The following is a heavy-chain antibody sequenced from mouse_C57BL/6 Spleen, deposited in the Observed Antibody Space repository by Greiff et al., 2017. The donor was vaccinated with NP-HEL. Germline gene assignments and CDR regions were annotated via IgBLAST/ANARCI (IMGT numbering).Heavy chain of an antibody. CDR1: GYTFTSYW. CDR2: IHPNSGST. D-gene: IGHD2-2*01. CDR3: ARGGYGFAY. V-gene: IGHV1-64*01. Sequence: VQLQQPGAELVKPGASVKLSCKASGYTFTSYWMHWVKQRPGQGLEWIGMIHPNSGSTNYNEKFTSKATLTVDKSSSTAYMRLRSLTSEDSAVYYCARGGYGFAYWGQGTLVTVSA. J-gene: IGHJ3*01.